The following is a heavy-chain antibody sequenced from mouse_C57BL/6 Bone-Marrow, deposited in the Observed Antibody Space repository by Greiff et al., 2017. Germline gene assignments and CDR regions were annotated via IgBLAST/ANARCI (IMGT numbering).Heavy chain of an antibody. CDR2: ISSGSSTI. CDR1: GFTFSDYG. J-gene: IGHJ3*01. CDR3: ARATGWFSY. Sequence: EVKLMESGGGLVKPGGSLKLSCAASGFTFSDYGMHWVRQAPEKGLEWVAYISSGSSTIYYADTVKGRFTISRDNAKNTLFLQMTSLRSEDTARDYCARATGWFSYWGQGTLVTVSA. D-gene: IGHD4-1*01. V-gene: IGHV5-17*01.